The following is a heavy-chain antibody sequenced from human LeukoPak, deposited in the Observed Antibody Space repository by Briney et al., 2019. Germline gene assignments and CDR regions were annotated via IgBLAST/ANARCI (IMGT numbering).Heavy chain of an antibody. CDR1: GFTFSSYA. Sequence: GGSLRLSCATSGFTFSSYAMHWVRQAPGKGLEWVAVISYDGSNKYYADSVKGRFTISRDNSKNTLYLQMNSLRAEDTAVYYCARDGTAQGGFDYWGQGTLVTVSS. CDR3: ARDGTAQGGFDY. J-gene: IGHJ4*02. D-gene: IGHD2-21*02. V-gene: IGHV3-30-3*01. CDR2: ISYDGSNK.